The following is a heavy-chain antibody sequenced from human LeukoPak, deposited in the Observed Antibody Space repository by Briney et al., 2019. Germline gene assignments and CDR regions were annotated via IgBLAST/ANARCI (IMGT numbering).Heavy chain of an antibody. CDR1: GFTFSSYE. Sequence: GGSLRLSCAASGFTFSSYEMNWVRQAPGKGLEWVSYISSSGSTIYYADSVKGRFTISRDNAKNSLYLQMNSLRAEDTAVYYCARSGVGATPNYYYYYMDVWGKGTTVTVSS. CDR2: ISSSGSTI. CDR3: ARSGVGATPNYYYYYMDV. D-gene: IGHD1-26*01. V-gene: IGHV3-48*03. J-gene: IGHJ6*03.